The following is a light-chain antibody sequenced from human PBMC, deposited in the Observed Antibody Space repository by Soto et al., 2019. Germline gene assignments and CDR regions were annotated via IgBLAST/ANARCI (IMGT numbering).Light chain of an antibody. CDR1: SSDVGGYNY. CDR2: EVS. CDR3: SSYTSSSYYV. V-gene: IGLV2-14*01. J-gene: IGLJ1*01. Sequence: SVLTQPASVSGSPGQSFTISCTGTSSDVGGYNYVSWYQQHPGKAPKLMIYEVSNRPSGVSNRFSGSKSGNTASLTISGLQAEDEADYYCSSYTSSSYYVFGTGTKVTVL.